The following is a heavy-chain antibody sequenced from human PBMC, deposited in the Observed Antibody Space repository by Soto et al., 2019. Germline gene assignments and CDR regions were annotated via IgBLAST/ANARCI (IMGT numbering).Heavy chain of an antibody. CDR2: IYPGDSDT. D-gene: IGHD3-22*01. CDR1: GYSFTSYW. CDR3: ARQGGYYYDSSGYYYYGMDV. Sequence: GESLKISCKGSGYSFTSYWIGWVRQMPGKGLEWMGIIYPGDSDTRYSPSFQGQVTISADKSISTAYLQWSSLKASDTAMYYCARQGGYYYDSSGYYYYGMDVWGQGPRVTAS. J-gene: IGHJ6*02. V-gene: IGHV5-51*01.